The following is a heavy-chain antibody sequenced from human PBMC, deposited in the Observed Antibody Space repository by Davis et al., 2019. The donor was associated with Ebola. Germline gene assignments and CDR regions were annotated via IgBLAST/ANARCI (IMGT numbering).Heavy chain of an antibody. CDR3: AGGTGETSYTYAY. CDR2: ISFDGTNK. D-gene: IGHD5-24*01. J-gene: IGHJ4*02. CDR1: RFTFSDYT. Sequence: PGGSLRLSCAASRFTFSDYTLHWVRQAPGKGLECVAVISFDGTNKYYADSVRGRFTISRDNSKNTQWLQLNSLRAEDSAIYYCAGGTGETSYTYAYWGQGILVTV. V-gene: IGHV3-30-3*01.